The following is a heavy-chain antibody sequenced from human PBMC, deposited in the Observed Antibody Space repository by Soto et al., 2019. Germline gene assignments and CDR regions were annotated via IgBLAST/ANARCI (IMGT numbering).Heavy chain of an antibody. J-gene: IGHJ1*01. CDR3: AIYDSSGSRGFQH. CDR2: IYYSGST. CDR1: GGSTSSGDSY. Sequence: PSETLSLTCTVSGGSTSSGDSYWSWIRQPPGKGLEWIGYIYYSGSTYYNPSLKSRVTISVDTSKNQFSLKLSSVTAADTAVYYCAIYDSSGSRGFQHWGQGTLVTVSS. V-gene: IGHV4-30-4*01. D-gene: IGHD3-22*01.